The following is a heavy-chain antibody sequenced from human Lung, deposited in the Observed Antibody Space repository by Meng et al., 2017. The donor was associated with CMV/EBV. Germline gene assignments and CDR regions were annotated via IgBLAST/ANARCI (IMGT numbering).Heavy chain of an antibody. CDR2: INPNSGGT. CDR3: ARDADPIKIGYYYYYGMDV. V-gene: IGHV1-2*02. J-gene: IGHJ6*02. CDR1: GYTFTGYY. D-gene: IGHD3-22*01. Sequence: ASVKVSXKASGYTFTGYYMHWVRQAPGQGLEWMGWINPNSGGTNYAQKFQGRVTMTRDTSISTAYMEPSRMRSDDAAAYYCARDADPIKIGYYYYYGMDVWRQGTAVSVSS.